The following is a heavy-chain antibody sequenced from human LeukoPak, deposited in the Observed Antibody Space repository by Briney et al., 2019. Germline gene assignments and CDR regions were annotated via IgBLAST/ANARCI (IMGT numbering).Heavy chain of an antibody. CDR2: IWYDGSNK. Sequence: GGSLRLSCAASGFTFSSYGMHWVRQAPGKGLEWVAVIWYDGSNKYYADSVKGRFTISRDNSKNTLYLQMNSLRAEDTAVYYCARDWARQQLVPPYYYYYYMDVWGKGTTVTVSS. CDR1: GFTFSSYG. V-gene: IGHV3-33*01. CDR3: ARDWARQQLVPPYYYYYYMDV. J-gene: IGHJ6*03. D-gene: IGHD6-13*01.